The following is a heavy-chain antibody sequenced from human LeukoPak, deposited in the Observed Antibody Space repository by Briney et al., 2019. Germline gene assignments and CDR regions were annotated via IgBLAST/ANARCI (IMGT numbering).Heavy chain of an antibody. CDR3: ARRYNYGGMDV. Sequence: GGSLRLSCAASGFTFFRFSMHWVRQAPGKGLEWVAVISYGGTNKNYADSVKGRFTISRDNSKNTLYLQMNSLRAEDTAVYYCARRYNYGGMDVWGQGTTVTVSS. V-gene: IGHV3-30*03. CDR1: GFTFFRFS. J-gene: IGHJ6*02. CDR2: ISYGGTNK. D-gene: IGHD5-18*01.